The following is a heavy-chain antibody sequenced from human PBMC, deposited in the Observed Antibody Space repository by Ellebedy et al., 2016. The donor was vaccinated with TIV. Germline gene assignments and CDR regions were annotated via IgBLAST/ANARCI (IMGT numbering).Heavy chain of an antibody. D-gene: IGHD4-11*01. Sequence: MPSETLSLTCTVSGASISSYYWSWIRQPPGRGLEWIGYIYYSWSTNYNPSLKSRVTISVDTSKTQFSLKLSSVTAADTDVYYCASESNSGYFDYWGQGILVTVSS. CDR3: ASESNSGYFDY. V-gene: IGHV4-59*08. J-gene: IGHJ4*02. CDR1: GASISSYY. CDR2: IYYSWST.